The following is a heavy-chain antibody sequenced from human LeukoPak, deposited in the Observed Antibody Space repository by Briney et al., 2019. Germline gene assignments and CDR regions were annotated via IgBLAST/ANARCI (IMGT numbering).Heavy chain of an antibody. D-gene: IGHD3-22*01. V-gene: IGHV3-30*18. CDR1: GFTFSSYG. Sequence: GRSLRLSCAASGFTFSSYGMHWVRQAPGKGLEWVAVISYDGSNKYYADSVKGRFTISRDNSKNTLYLQMNSLRAEDTAVYYCAKDLVYYYDSSGCPGYWGQGTLVTVSS. CDR2: ISYDGSNK. J-gene: IGHJ4*02. CDR3: AKDLVYYYDSSGCPGY.